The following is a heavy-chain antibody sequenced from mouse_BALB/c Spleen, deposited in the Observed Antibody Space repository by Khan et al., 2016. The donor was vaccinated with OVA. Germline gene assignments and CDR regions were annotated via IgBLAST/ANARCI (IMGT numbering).Heavy chain of an antibody. CDR2: IDPANGDV. D-gene: IGHD2-10*01. J-gene: IGHJ3*01. Sequence: FQLQQSGAEFVQPGASVKLSCTASGFNIKDTYMHWINQRPQQGLVWIGRIDPANGDVKYDPRFQDKATIAADASSNTAYLQLSSLTSEDTAVYYCTRGAYNGLFAYWGQGTLVTVSA. CDR3: TRGAYNGLFAY. V-gene: IGHV14-3*02. CDR1: GFNIKDTY.